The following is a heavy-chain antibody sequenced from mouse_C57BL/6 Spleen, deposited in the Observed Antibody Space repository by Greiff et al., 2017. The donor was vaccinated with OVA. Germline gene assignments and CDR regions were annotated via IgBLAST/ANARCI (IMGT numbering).Heavy chain of an antibody. CDR1: GYTFTSYW. Sequence: VQLQQPGAELVKPGASVKLSCKASGYTFTSYWMQWVKQRPGQGLEWIGEIDPSDSYTNYNQKFKGKATLTVDTSSSTAYMQLSSLTSEDSAVYYCAREGGSRDYFDYWGQGTTLTVSS. CDR3: AREGGSRDYFDY. V-gene: IGHV1-50*01. D-gene: IGHD1-1*01. J-gene: IGHJ2*01. CDR2: IDPSDSYT.